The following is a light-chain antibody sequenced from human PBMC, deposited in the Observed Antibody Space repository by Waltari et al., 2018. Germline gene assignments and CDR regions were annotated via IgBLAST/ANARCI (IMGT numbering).Light chain of an antibody. V-gene: IGLV1-36*01. CDR3: ATWDDTLSGWV. Sequence: SVLTQPPSVSGVPRQRVTISCSGSNSNIGTNAVAWYQQIPGRAPKLLIYYNDLLSSGVSDRFSGSKSGSSASLAISGLQSEDEADYYCATWDDTLSGWVFGGGTKLTVL. J-gene: IGLJ3*02. CDR2: YND. CDR1: NSNIGTNA.